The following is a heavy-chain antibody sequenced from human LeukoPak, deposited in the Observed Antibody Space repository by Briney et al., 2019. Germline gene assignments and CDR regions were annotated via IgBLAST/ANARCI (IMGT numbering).Heavy chain of an antibody. V-gene: IGHV3-74*01. Sequence: ETLSLTCTVSGDSISSGNYYWSWIRQHPGKGLVWVSRISGDGTARNYADSVKGRFTISRDDAKNTVDLQMNSLRGEDTAVYYCVRGRGSYGWFDPWGQGTLVTVSS. CDR3: VRGRGSYGWFDP. CDR2: ISGDGTAR. D-gene: IGHD3-10*01. CDR1: GDSISSGNYY. J-gene: IGHJ5*02.